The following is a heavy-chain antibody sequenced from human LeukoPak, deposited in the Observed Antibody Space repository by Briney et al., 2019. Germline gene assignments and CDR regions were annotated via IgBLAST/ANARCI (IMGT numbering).Heavy chain of an antibody. V-gene: IGHV3-74*01. J-gene: IGHJ4*02. CDR1: GFTFSSYW. CDR2: INTDGTFT. D-gene: IGHD3-10*01. Sequence: GGSLRLSCAASGFTFSSYWMHWVRQVPGKGLVWVSRINTDGTFTTYADSVKGRFTISRDNAKNTLYLQMNSPRAEDTAVYYCAKVAHYYGSGSYYEYYFDYWGQGTLVTVSS. CDR3: AKVAHYYGSGSYYEYYFDY.